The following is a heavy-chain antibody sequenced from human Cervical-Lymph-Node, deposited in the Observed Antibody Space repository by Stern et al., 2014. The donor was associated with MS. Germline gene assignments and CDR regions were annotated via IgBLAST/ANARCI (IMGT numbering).Heavy chain of an antibody. CDR2: IMPILGTS. Sequence: VQLVQSGAEVKKPGSSVKVSCQASGGTLISYPISWVRQAHGKGLESLGGIMPILGTSNYAHKFQGRVTITAAESTTTIYMELRSLKSEDTAVYYCARHLGSHESGWFDPWGQGTLVTVSS. CDR1: GGTLISYP. V-gene: IGHV1-69*01. D-gene: IGHD1-26*01. J-gene: IGHJ5*02. CDR3: ARHLGSHESGWFDP.